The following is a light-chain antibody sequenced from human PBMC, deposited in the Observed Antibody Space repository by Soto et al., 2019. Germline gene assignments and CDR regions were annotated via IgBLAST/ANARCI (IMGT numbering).Light chain of an antibody. CDR1: QSVSSY. CDR2: AAS. J-gene: IGKJ5*01. CDR3: QQSYINPIT. V-gene: IGKV1-39*01. Sequence: DIQMTKSPPSLPASVGDRVTITCRASQSVSSYLHWYQQKPGKAPKLLIYAASTLQSGVPSRFSGSGSGTYFTLTIVSLQTEDFVTYYCQQSYINPITFGQGTRLEI.